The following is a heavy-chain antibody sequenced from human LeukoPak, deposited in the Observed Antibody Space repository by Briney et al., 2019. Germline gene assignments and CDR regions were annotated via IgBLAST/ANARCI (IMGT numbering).Heavy chain of an antibody. CDR2: INPNSGGT. J-gene: IGHJ6*03. CDR3: ARERAPIETPIGGNYYYYMDV. V-gene: IGHV1-2*02. D-gene: IGHD3-10*01. Sequence: GASVKVSCKASGYTFTGYYMHWVRQAPGQGLEWMGWINPNSGGTNYAQKFQGRVTMTRDTSISTAYMGLSRLRSDDTAVYYCARERAPIETPIGGNYYYYMDVWGKGTTVTVSS. CDR1: GYTFTGYY.